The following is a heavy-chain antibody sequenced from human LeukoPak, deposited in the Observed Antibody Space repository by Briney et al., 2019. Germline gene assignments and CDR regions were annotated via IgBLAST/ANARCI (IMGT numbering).Heavy chain of an antibody. CDR1: GFTFSSYA. CDR3: RANILTAYYVDY. D-gene: IGHD3-9*01. Sequence: GGSLRLSCAASGFTFSSYAMTWVRQAPGKGLEWVSTIRGSGGSTYYADSVKGRFTISRDNSKNTLYLQMNSLRAEDTAVYYCRANILTAYYVDYWGQGTLVTVSS. V-gene: IGHV3-23*01. CDR2: IRGSGGST. J-gene: IGHJ4*02.